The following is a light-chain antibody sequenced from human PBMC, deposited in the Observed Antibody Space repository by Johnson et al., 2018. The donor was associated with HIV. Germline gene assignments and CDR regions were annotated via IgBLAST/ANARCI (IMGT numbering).Light chain of an antibody. V-gene: IGLV1-51*02. J-gene: IGLJ1*01. CDR2: ESN. CDR1: SFNIGINF. CDR3: GTWDPRLRNV. Sequence: QPVLTQPPSVSAAPGQRVTISCSGSSFNIGINFVSWYQHVPGTAPKLLICESNQRPSGIPNRFSGSKSGTSATLGITGLQTGDRAEYYCGTWDPRLRNVFGTGTKVTVL.